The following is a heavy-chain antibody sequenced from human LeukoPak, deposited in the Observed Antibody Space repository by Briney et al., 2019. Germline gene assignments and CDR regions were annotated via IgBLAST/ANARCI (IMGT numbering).Heavy chain of an antibody. CDR1: GFTFSSYG. CDR2: IWYDGSNK. J-gene: IGHJ4*02. CDR3: ARDGRWLQLLDYFDY. V-gene: IGHV3-33*01. D-gene: IGHD5-24*01. Sequence: GGSLRLSCAASGFTFSSYGMHWVRQAPGKGLEWVAVIWYDGSNKYYADSVKGRFTISRDNSKNTLYLQMNSLRAEDTAVYYCARDGRWLQLLDYFDYWGQGTLVTVSS.